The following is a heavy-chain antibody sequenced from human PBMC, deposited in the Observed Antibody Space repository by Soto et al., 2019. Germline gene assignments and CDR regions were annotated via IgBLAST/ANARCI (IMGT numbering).Heavy chain of an antibody. J-gene: IGHJ4*02. CDR1: GGSISSGGSS. D-gene: IGHD3-22*01. Sequence: QLQLQESGSGLVKPSQTLSLTCAVSGGSISSGGSSWSWIRQPPGKGLEWIGYIYHSGSPYYNPSLKSRVTISVDGSKNQVSLKLSSETAADTAADYCARGGVDDYDSSGYYSAPYDFDYWGQGTLVTVSS. V-gene: IGHV4-30-2*01. CDR3: ARGGVDDYDSSGYYSAPYDFDY. CDR2: IYHSGSP.